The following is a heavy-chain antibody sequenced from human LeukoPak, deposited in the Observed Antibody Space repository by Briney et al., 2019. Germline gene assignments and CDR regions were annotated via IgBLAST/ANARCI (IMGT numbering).Heavy chain of an antibody. CDR3: ARGLSRLGYYDSRKYYFDY. J-gene: IGHJ4*02. D-gene: IGHD3-22*01. V-gene: IGHV4-34*01. Sequence: SETLSLTCAVYGGSFSGYYWSWIRQPPGKGLEWIGEINHSGSTNYNPSLKSRVTISVDTSKNQFSLKLSSVTAAGTAVYYCARGLSRLGYYDSRKYYFDYWGQGTLVTVSS. CDR2: INHSGST. CDR1: GGSFSGYY.